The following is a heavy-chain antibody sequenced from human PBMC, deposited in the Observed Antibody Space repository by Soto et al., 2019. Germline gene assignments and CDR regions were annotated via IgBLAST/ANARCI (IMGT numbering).Heavy chain of an antibody. J-gene: IGHJ6*02. CDR3: ARKLELRGSYYYYYDMDV. CDR1: GYTFTDYY. D-gene: IGHD1-7*01. V-gene: IGHV1-2*02. CDR2: INPNSGGT. Sequence: ASVKVSCKASGYTFTDYYMHWVRQDPGQGLEWMGWINPNSGGTNYAQKFQGRVTMTRDTSISTALMELSRLRSDDTAVYYCARKLELRGSYYYYYDMDVWGQGTTVTVSS.